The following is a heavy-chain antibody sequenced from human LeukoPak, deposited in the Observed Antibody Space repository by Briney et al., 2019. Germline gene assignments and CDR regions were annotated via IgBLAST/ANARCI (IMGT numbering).Heavy chain of an antibody. V-gene: IGHV3-23*01. CDR2: ISGSDGTT. CDR1: GFTFSSYA. D-gene: IGHD3-22*01. Sequence: PGGSLRLSCAASGFTFSSYAMSWVRQAPGKGLEWVSGISGSDGTTYYADSVKGRFTISRDNSRNTLYLQMNSLRAEDTAVYYCAKVGSSGYYSKNFHYWGQGGLVTVS. J-gene: IGHJ4*02. CDR3: AKVGSSGYYSKNFHY.